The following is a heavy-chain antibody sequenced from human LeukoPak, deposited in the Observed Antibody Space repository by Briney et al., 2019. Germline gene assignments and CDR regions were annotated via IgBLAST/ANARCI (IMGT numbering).Heavy chain of an antibody. CDR3: AKDDRIAAAGRPATFDY. V-gene: IGHV3-23*01. Sequence: PGGSLRLSCAASGFTFSSYAMSWVRQAPGKGLEWVSGISGSGGSTYYADSVKGRFSISRDNSKNTLYLQMNSLRAEDTAVYYCAKDDRIAAAGRPATFDYWGQGTLVTVSS. J-gene: IGHJ4*02. CDR1: GFTFSSYA. CDR2: ISGSGGST. D-gene: IGHD6-13*01.